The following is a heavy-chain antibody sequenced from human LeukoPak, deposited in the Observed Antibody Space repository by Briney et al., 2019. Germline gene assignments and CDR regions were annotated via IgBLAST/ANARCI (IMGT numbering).Heavy chain of an antibody. Sequence: SETLSLTCTVSGDSISGYYWSWFRQPPGKGLEWIAYIYNSVTTNYSPSLKSRVTISLDTSKNQISLRLSSVTAADTAVYYCARFGHHLVPNYYYADLWGRGTLVTVSS. D-gene: IGHD3-22*01. CDR2: IYNSVTT. V-gene: IGHV4-59*13. J-gene: IGHJ2*01. CDR3: ARFGHHLVPNYYYADL. CDR1: GDSISGYY.